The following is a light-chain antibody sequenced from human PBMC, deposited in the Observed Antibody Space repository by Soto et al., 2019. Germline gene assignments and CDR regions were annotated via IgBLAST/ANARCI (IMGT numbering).Light chain of an antibody. J-gene: IGKJ2*01. CDR3: QYYGSSPYT. Sequence: EIVLTQSPGTLSLSPGERVTLSCRASQSISGSSLAWYQQKPGQAPRLLIYAASSRATGIPDRFSGSGSGTEFTLTISRLEPEDFAVYYCQYYGSSPYTFGQGTKLEIK. CDR1: QSISGSS. V-gene: IGKV3-20*01. CDR2: AAS.